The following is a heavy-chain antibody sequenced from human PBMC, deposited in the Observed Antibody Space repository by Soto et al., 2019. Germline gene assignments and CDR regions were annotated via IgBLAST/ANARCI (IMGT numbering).Heavy chain of an antibody. Sequence: ASVKVSCKASGYTFTSYGISWVRQAPGQGLEWMGWISAYNGNTNYAQKLQGRVTMTTDTSTSTAYMELRSLRSDDTAVYYCARDPSMIPGPTQDAFDIWGQGXMVTVSS. CDR3: ARDPSMIPGPTQDAFDI. CDR2: ISAYNGNT. J-gene: IGHJ3*02. D-gene: IGHD3-16*01. V-gene: IGHV1-18*01. CDR1: GYTFTSYG.